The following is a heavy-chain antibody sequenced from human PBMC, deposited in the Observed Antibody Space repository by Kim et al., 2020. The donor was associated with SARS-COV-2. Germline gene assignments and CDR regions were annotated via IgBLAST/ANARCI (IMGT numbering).Heavy chain of an antibody. CDR3: AKASRVGYYDILTGYNNDAFDI. CDR2: ISYDGSIK. D-gene: IGHD3-9*01. V-gene: IGHV3-30*18. CDR1: GFTFSSYG. Sequence: GGSLRLSCAASGFTFSSYGMHWVRQAPGKGLEWVAVISYDGSIKYYADSVKGRFTISRDNSKNTLYLQMNSLRAEDTAVCYCAKASRVGYYDILTGYNNDAFDIWGQGTMVTVSS. J-gene: IGHJ3*02.